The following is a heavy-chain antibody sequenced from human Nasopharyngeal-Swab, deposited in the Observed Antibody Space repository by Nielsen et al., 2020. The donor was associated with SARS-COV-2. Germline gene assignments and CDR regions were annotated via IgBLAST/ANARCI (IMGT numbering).Heavy chain of an antibody. CDR3: ARGVEFDP. V-gene: IGHV3-53*01. CDR2: IYSGGST. Sequence: WIRQPPGKGLEWVSVIYSGGSTYYADSVKGRFTISRHNSKNTLYLQMNSLRAEDTAVYYCARGVEFDPWGQGTLVTVSS. J-gene: IGHJ5*02. D-gene: IGHD2-15*01.